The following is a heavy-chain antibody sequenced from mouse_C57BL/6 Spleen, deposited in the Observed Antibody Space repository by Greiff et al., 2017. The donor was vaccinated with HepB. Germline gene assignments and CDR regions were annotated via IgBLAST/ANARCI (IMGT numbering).Heavy chain of an antibody. D-gene: IGHD1-3*01. CDR3: ARYNYEAY. V-gene: IGHV5-17*01. CDR2: ISSGSSTI. J-gene: IGHJ3*01. CDR1: GFTFSDYG. Sequence: EVMLVESGGGLVKPGGSLKLSCAASGFTFSDYGMHWVRQAPEKGLEWVAYISSGSSTIYYADTVKGRFTISRDNAKNTLFLQITSLRSEDTAMYYCARYNYEAYWGQGTLVTVSA.